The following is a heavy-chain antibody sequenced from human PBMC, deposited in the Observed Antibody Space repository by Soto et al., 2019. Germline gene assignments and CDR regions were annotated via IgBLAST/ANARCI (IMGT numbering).Heavy chain of an antibody. Sequence: QVQLVESGGGVVQPGRSLRLSCAVGGFTFSGYGMHWVRQAPGKGLEWVAIIWYDGSNKYYADSVKGRFTISRDNSKNTLYLQMNSLRAEDTAVYYCARDLHDTSGYYSYYFDYWGQGTLVTVSS. CDR1: GFTFSGYG. V-gene: IGHV3-33*01. CDR2: IWYDGSNK. D-gene: IGHD3-22*01. J-gene: IGHJ4*02. CDR3: ARDLHDTSGYYSYYFDY.